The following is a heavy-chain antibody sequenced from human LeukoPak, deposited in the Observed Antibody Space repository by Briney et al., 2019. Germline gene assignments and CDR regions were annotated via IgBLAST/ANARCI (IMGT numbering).Heavy chain of an antibody. CDR3: TRDMIRGVPDYIDY. CDR1: GFRFSSYD. V-gene: IGHV3-30-3*01. J-gene: IGHJ4*02. CDR2: ISAEGDIQ. Sequence: PGGSLRLSCAATGFRFSSYDMHWVRQAPGKGLEWVAAISAEGDIQIYLDSVMGRFTISRDNSKSTLYLQMNSLRIEDTGFYYCTRDMIRGVPDYIDYWGQRTLVTVSS. D-gene: IGHD3-10*01.